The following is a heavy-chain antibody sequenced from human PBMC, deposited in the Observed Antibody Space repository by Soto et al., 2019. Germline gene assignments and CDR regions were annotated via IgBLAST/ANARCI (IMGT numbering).Heavy chain of an antibody. CDR2: ISSSGNT. D-gene: IGHD2-8*01. V-gene: IGHV4-59*01. J-gene: IGHJ4*02. CDR3: ARYCNNSDCRHLYYFDY. Sequence: SETLSLTCTVSDGSISNFYWSWIRQPPGKGLEWIGYISSSGNTNYNPSLKSRVSISVDTSKNQFSLNLTSVTAADTAVYYCARYCNNSDCRHLYYFDYWGLGTLVTVSS. CDR1: DGSISNFY.